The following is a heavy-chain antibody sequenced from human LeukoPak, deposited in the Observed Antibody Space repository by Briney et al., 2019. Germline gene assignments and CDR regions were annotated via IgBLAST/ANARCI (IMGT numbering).Heavy chain of an antibody. D-gene: IGHD2-2*01. CDR1: GDPISSYY. CDR3: ARDRCGRTSCYPGAFDI. V-gene: IGHV4-59*01. CDR2: IYYTGST. Sequence: SETLSLTCTVSGDPISSYYWSWIRQPPGKGLEWIGYIYYTGSTNYNPSLKSRVTISVDTSKKQSSLKLSSVSAADTAVYYCARDRCGRTSCYPGAFDIWGQGTMVTVSS. J-gene: IGHJ3*02.